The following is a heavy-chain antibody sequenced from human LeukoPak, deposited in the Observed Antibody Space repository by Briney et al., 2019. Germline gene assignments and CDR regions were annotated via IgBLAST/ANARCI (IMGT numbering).Heavy chain of an antibody. Sequence: SETQSLTCTVSGHSDSSSSYYWGSIRQSPGRGLEWIGNVHHSGTMSYSPSLRSRVTISVDTPKNQFSLKLSSVTAADTAVYYCARRRYSSSFRDYWGQGTLVTVSS. V-gene: IGHV4-39*01. CDR2: VHHSGTM. J-gene: IGHJ4*02. CDR1: GHSDSSSSYY. D-gene: IGHD6-13*01. CDR3: ARRRYSSSFRDY.